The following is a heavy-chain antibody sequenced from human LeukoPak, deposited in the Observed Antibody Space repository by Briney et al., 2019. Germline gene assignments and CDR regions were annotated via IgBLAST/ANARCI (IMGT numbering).Heavy chain of an antibody. V-gene: IGHV3-30*02. CDR2: IRYDGSNK. CDR1: GFTFSSYG. CDR3: ARDFYSNYDAFDI. D-gene: IGHD4-11*01. J-gene: IGHJ3*02. Sequence: GGSLRLSCAASGFTFSSYGMHWVRQAPGKGLEWVAFIRYDGSNKYYADSVKGRFTISRDNSKNTLYLQMNSLRAEGTAVYYCARDFYSNYDAFDIWGQGTMVTVSS.